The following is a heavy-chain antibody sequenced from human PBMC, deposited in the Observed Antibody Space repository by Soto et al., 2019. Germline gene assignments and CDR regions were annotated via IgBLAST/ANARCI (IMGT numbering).Heavy chain of an antibody. V-gene: IGHV3-33*01. J-gene: IGHJ6*02. CDR2: IWVDGSNK. CDR3: ARRRSTVTTAWFYHAMDV. Sequence: QVQLVESGGGVVQPGTSLRLSCAASGFSFSDYGMHWVRQAPGKGLEWVAVIWVDGSNKYYAESVKGRFTISRDNSKNTVDLKMERMRADDTAVYYGARRRSTVTTAWFYHAMDVWGQGTTVTVSS. D-gene: IGHD4-17*01. CDR1: GFSFSDYG.